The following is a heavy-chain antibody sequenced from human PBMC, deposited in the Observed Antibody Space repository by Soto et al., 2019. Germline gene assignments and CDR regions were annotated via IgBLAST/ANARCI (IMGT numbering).Heavy chain of an antibody. D-gene: IGHD3-16*01. J-gene: IGHJ4*02. V-gene: IGHV3-30*18. CDR2: ISYDGCKK. CDR1: GFSFSNNG. CDR3: AKDRVESGLGEIDY. Sequence: GGSLRLSCAASGFSFSNNGMHWVRQAPGKGLEWVAIISYDGCKKYYADSVKGRFTISRDNSKNTLYLQMNSLRVEDTAIYYCAKDRVESGLGEIDYWGQGTLVTVS.